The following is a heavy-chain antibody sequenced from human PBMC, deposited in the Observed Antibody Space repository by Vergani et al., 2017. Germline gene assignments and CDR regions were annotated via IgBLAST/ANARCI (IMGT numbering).Heavy chain of an antibody. J-gene: IGHJ4*02. Sequence: EVQLVQSGAEVKKPGESLRISCKGSGYSFTSYCISWVRQMPGKGLEWMGRIDPSDSYTNYSPDFQGHVTISADKSISTAYLQWSSLKASDTAMYYCATRAYCGGDCYTDDYWGQGTLVTVSS. D-gene: IGHD2-21*02. CDR1: GYSFTSYC. CDR2: IDPSDSYT. V-gene: IGHV5-10-1*01. CDR3: ATRAYCGGDCYTDDY.